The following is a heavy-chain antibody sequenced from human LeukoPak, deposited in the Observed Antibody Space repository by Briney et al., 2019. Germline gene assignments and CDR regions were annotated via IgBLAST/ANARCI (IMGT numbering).Heavy chain of an antibody. Sequence: GGSLRLSCAASGFTFSNAWMNWVRQAPGKGLEWVGRIKSKAYGGTIDYAAPMKGRYTISRDDSKNTLYLQMNSLKTEDTAVYYCTTDYGSSISSYYYYGMDVWGQGTTVTVSS. CDR2: IKSKAYGGTI. V-gene: IGHV3-15*07. CDR1: GFTFSNAW. CDR3: TTDYGSSISSYYYYGMDV. D-gene: IGHD2-21*01. J-gene: IGHJ6*02.